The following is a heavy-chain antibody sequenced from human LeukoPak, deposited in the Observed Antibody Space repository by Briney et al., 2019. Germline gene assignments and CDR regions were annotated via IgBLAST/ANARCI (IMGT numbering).Heavy chain of an antibody. J-gene: IGHJ6*03. Sequence: PGGSLRLSCAASGFTFTHYAMSWVRQSPKKGLEWVSVISASGGSTNYADSVKGRFTISRDNSKNTLYLQMNSLRAEDSAVYYCAKNYGSGSSVKYYYYMDVWGKGTTVTVSS. D-gene: IGHD3-10*01. CDR2: ISASGGST. CDR3: AKNYGSGSSVKYYYYMDV. V-gene: IGHV3-23*01. CDR1: GFTFTHYA.